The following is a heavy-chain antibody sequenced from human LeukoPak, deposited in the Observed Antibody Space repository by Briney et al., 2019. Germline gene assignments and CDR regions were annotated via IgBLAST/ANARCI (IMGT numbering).Heavy chain of an antibody. CDR3: AREISRTGAFDI. V-gene: IGHV3-53*05. D-gene: IGHD3-3*02. Sequence: GGSLRLSCAASGFTVSSNYMSWVRQAPGKGLEWVSVIYSGGSTYYADSVKGRFTISRDNSKNTLYLQMNSLRAEDTAVYYCAREISRTGAFDISGQGTMVTVSS. J-gene: IGHJ3*02. CDR1: GFTVSSNY. CDR2: IYSGGST.